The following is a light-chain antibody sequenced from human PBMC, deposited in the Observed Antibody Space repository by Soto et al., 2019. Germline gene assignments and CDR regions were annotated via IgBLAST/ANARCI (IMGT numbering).Light chain of an antibody. CDR3: QQTYSNLWT. CDR2: AAS. J-gene: IGKJ1*01. CDR1: QSISSY. Sequence: DIQMTQSPSSLSASVGDRVTITCRASQSISSYLNWYQQKPGKAPKLLIYAASSLQSGVPSRFSGSGSGTDFTLTISSLQPEDFATYYCQQTYSNLWTFGQGTKVDNK. V-gene: IGKV1-39*01.